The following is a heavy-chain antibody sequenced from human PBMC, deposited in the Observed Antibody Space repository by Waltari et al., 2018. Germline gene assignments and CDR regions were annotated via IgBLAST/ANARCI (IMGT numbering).Heavy chain of an antibody. CDR2: IGSGGSNR. CDR1: GFTFSSYS. D-gene: IGHD5-18*01. CDR3: ARIDGYNPDY. V-gene: IGHV3-21*01. Sequence: EVQLVESGGDLVKPGGSLRLSCAASGFTFSSYSMNWVRQVPGKGWEGGSFIGSGGSNRYYADSVKGRFTISRDNAKNSLYLQMNSLRVDDTAVYYCARIDGYNPDYWGQGTLVTVSS. J-gene: IGHJ4*02.